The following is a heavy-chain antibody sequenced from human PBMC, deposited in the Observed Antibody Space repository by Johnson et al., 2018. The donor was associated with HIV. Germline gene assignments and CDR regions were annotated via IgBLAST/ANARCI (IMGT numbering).Heavy chain of an antibody. Sequence: VQLVESGGGLVQPGGSLRLSCAASGFTFSSYAMSWVRQAPGKGLEWVSGISWNSGSIGYADSVKGRVTISRENSKNTLYLEMSSLRAEDTAVYHCARDQDWGYYDSTAFDIWGQGTMVTVSS. D-gene: IGHD3-22*01. V-gene: IGHV3-23*04. J-gene: IGHJ3*02. CDR1: GFTFSSYA. CDR3: ARDQDWGYYDSTAFDI. CDR2: ISWNSGSI.